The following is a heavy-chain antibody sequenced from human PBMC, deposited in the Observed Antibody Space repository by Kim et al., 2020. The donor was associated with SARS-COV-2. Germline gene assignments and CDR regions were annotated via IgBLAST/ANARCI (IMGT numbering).Heavy chain of an antibody. D-gene: IGHD2-21*01. Sequence: SETLSLTCAVYGGSFSGYYWSWIRQPPGKGLEWIGEINHSGSTNYNPSLKSRVTISVDTSKNQFSLKLSSVTAADTAVYYCARVVSRFAKVRYGMDVWGQGTTVTVSS. V-gene: IGHV4-34*01. CDR2: INHSGST. J-gene: IGHJ6*02. CDR1: GGSFSGYY. CDR3: ARVVSRFAKVRYGMDV.